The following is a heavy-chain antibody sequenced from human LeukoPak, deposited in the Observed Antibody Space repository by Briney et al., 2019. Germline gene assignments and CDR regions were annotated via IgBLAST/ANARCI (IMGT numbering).Heavy chain of an antibody. J-gene: IGHJ3*02. CDR2: FDPEDGET. V-gene: IGHV1-24*01. CDR1: GYTLTELS. D-gene: IGHD4-17*01. CDR3: ASGGDDYGDYGGAFDI. Sequence: GASVKVSCKVSGYTLTELSMHWVRQAPGKGLEWMGGFDPEDGETIYAQKFQGRVTMTEDTSTDTAYMELSSLRSEDTAAYYCASGGDDYGDYGGAFDIWGQGTMVTVSS.